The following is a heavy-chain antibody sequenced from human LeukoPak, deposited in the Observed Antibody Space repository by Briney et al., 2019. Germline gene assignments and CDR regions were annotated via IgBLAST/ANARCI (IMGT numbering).Heavy chain of an antibody. D-gene: IGHD4-23*01. CDR2: MNPNSGNT. Sequence: ASVKVSCKASGYTFTTYDINWVRQATGQGLEWMGWMNPNSGNTGYAQKFQGRVTMTRNTSISTAYMELSSLRSEDTAVYYCARGPNKFDGGNSGSAWFDPWGQGTLVTVSS. J-gene: IGHJ5*02. CDR1: GYTFTTYD. CDR3: ARGPNKFDGGNSGSAWFDP. V-gene: IGHV1-8*01.